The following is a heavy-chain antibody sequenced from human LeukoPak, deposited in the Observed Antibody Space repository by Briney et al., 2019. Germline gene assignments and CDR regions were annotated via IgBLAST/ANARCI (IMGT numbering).Heavy chain of an antibody. CDR3: ARHVGTLISAAIKS. D-gene: IGHD6-13*01. Sequence: PSETLSLTCTVSGVSLASYYWSWIRQPPGKGLGWIGYIYTGGSTNYNPSLKSRVTISVDTSKNQFSLKLSSVTAADTAVYYCARHVGTLISAAIKSWGQGTLVTVSS. CDR1: GVSLASYY. J-gene: IGHJ4*02. V-gene: IGHV4-4*09. CDR2: IYTGGST.